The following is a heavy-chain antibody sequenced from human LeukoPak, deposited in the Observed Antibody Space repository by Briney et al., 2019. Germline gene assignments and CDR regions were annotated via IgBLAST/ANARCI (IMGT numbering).Heavy chain of an antibody. D-gene: IGHD1-14*01. V-gene: IGHV3-11*04. CDR2: ISSSGSTI. J-gene: IGHJ6*03. CDR1: GFTFSDYY. CDR3: ARADRAEYYYYYYMDV. Sequence: GGXLRLSCAASGFTFSDYYMSWIRQAPGKGLEWVSYISSSGSTIYYADSVKGRFTIYRDNAKNSLYLQMNSPRAEDTAVYYCARADRAEYYYYYYMDVWGKGTTVTVSS.